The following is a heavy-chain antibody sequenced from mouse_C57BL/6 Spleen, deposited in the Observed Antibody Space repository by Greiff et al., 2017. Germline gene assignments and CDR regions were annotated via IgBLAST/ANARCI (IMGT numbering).Heavy chain of an antibody. CDR2: IDPNSGGT. CDR3: AREDYDGKDGDY. J-gene: IGHJ4*01. Sequence: QVHVKQSGAELVRPGASVTLSCKASGYTFTSYWMHWVKQRPVRGLEWIGRIDPNSGGTTYNEKFKGKATLTVDKPSSTAYMQLSSLTSEDSAVXYCAREDYDGKDGDYWGQGTSVTVSS. D-gene: IGHD2-1*01. V-gene: IGHV1-72*01. CDR1: GYTFTSYW.